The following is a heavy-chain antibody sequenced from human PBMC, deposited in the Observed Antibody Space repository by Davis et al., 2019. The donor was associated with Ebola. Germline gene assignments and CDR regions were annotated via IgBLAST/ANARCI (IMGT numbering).Heavy chain of an antibody. CDR3: AREVYGGNAIDY. CDR2: IYRGGNT. CDR1: GGSVSSDDHS. D-gene: IGHD4-23*01. V-gene: IGHV4-30-2*01. Sequence: MPSETLSLTCAVSGGSVSSDDHSWSWIRQPPGKGLEWIGYIYRGGNTYYSPSLKSRVTMSVDRSKNQFSLKLSSVTAADTAVYYCAREVYGGNAIDYWGQGTLVTVSS. J-gene: IGHJ4*02.